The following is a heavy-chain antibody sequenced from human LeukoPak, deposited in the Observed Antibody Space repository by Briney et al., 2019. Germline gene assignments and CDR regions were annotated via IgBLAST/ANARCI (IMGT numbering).Heavy chain of an antibody. D-gene: IGHD3-22*01. CDR3: GTVGSYDGSGNFCD. J-gene: IGHJ4*02. CDR2: FDTEVGDT. Sequence: DSCWVPGDSPSVLSMHRGRPAPGERGVRMGDFDTEVGDTNYVQKLQGRVTMSADTSTDTAYMELSSPRAEETGVYYCGTVGSYDGSGNFCDWGQGTLVTVSS. CDR1: GDSPSVLS. V-gene: IGHV1-24*01.